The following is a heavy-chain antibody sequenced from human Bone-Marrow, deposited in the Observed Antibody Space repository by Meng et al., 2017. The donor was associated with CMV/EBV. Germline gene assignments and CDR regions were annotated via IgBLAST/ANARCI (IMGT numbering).Heavy chain of an antibody. CDR3: ARDLLYDFWSGYYSPNWYFDL. Sequence: SETLSLTCTVSSYSISSGYYWGWIRQPPGKGLERIGSINHSGSTYYNPSLKSRVTISVDTSKNQFSLKLSSVTAADTAVYYCARDLLYDFWSGYYSPNWYFDLWGRGTLVTVSS. CDR2: INHSGST. J-gene: IGHJ2*01. D-gene: IGHD3-3*01. CDR1: SYSISSGYY. V-gene: IGHV4-38-2*02.